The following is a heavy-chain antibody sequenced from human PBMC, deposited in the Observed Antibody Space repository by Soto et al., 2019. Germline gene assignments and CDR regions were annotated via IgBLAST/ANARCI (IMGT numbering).Heavy chain of an antibody. J-gene: IGHJ3*01. CDR2: IYYSGST. D-gene: IGHD4-17*01. V-gene: IGHV4-59*01. Sequence: SETLSLTCTVSGGSISSYYWSWIRQPPGKGLEWIGYIYYSGSTNYNPSLKSRVTISVDTSKNQFSLKLSSVTAADTAVYYCARGRGHYGAFDLWGQGTMVTVSS. CDR3: ARGRGHYGAFDL. CDR1: GGSISSYY.